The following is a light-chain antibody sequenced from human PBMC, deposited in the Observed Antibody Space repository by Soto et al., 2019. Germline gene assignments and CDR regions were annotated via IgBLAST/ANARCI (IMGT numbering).Light chain of an antibody. Sequence: EIVMTQSPGTLSVSPVEIATLSCRASQTIDTNLAWYQQKPGQAPRLLIYHASARVTGVPVRFSGSGSGTVFTLTIGSLEPEDSAVYYCQQRKHWPPITFGQGHDGRL. J-gene: IGKJ5*01. CDR1: QTIDTN. V-gene: IGKV3D-15*01. CDR2: HAS. CDR3: QQRKHWPPIT.